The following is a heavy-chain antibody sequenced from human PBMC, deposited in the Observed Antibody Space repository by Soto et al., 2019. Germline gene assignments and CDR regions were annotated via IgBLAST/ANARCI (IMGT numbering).Heavy chain of an antibody. V-gene: IGHV3-64D*06. Sequence: PGGSLRLSCSASGFTFSSYAMHWVRQAPGKGLEYVSAISSNGGSTYYADSVKGRFTISRDNSKNTLYLQMSSLRAEDTAVYYCXKGIAVAGTTDRDAFDIWGQGTMVTVSS. J-gene: IGHJ3*02. CDR2: ISSNGGST. CDR1: GFTFSSYA. CDR3: XKGIAVAGTTDRDAFDI. D-gene: IGHD6-19*01.